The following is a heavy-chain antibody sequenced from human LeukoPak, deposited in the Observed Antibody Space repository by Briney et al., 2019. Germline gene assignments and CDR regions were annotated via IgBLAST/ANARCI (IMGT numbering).Heavy chain of an antibody. CDR3: ASFSGAFDI. J-gene: IGHJ3*02. CDR1: GYSISSGYY. CDR2: IYHSGST. Sequence: SETLSLTCNVSGYSISSGYYWGWIRQPPGKGLEWIGSIYHSGSTYYNPSLKSRVTISVDTPKNQFSLKLSFVTAADTAVYYCASFSGAFDIWGQGTRVTVSS. D-gene: IGHD6-19*01. V-gene: IGHV4-38-2*02.